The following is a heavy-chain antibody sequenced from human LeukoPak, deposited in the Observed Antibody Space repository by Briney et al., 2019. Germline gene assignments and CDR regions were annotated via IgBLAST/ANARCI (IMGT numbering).Heavy chain of an antibody. Sequence: GASVKVSCKASGGTFSSYAISWVRQAPGQGLEWMGRIIPIFGIANCAQKFQGGVTITADKSTSTAYMELSSLRSEDTAVYYCALAYCGGDCYESAEYFQHWGQGTLVTVSS. CDR3: ALAYCGGDCYESAEYFQH. CDR2: IIPIFGIA. D-gene: IGHD2-21*02. V-gene: IGHV1-69*04. CDR1: GGTFSSYA. J-gene: IGHJ1*01.